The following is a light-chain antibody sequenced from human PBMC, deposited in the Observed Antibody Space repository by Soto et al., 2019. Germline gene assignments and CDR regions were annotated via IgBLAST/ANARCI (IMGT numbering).Light chain of an antibody. CDR3: QQSHSVPLT. V-gene: IGKV1-39*01. CDR2: GAS. J-gene: IGKJ4*01. CDR1: QDIRNY. Sequence: DIQMTQSPSSLSASVGDRVTITCQASQDIRNYLNWYQQKPGEAPKRLIYGASILQDGVPSRFSGSGSGTDYTLTISGLQTEDFGTYYCQQSHSVPLTFGGGTKVDIK.